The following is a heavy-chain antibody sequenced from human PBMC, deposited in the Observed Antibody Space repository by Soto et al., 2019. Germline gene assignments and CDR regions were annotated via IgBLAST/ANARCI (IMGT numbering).Heavy chain of an antibody. V-gene: IGHV3-15*01. J-gene: IGHJ3*01. Sequence: GGSLRLSCAASGFTFSNYWMSWVRQAPGKGLEWVGRIKSKTDGGTTDYAAPVKGRFTISRDDSKNTLYLQMNSLKTEDTAVYYCTPQASSDAFDFWGQGTMVTVSS. CDR1: GFTFSNYW. D-gene: IGHD2-21*01. CDR3: TPQASSDAFDF. CDR2: IKSKTDGGTT.